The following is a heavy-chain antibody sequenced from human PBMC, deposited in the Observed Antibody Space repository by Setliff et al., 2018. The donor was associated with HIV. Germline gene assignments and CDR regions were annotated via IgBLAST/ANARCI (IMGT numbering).Heavy chain of an antibody. CDR1: GFTFSYHA. Sequence: LRLSCAASGFTFSYHAMTWVRQAPGKGLEWVAGISGSGESTYYAESVKGRFIISRDNAKNSLYLQMNSLRAEDTAVYYCARDATRGGDMDVWAKGTTVTVPS. J-gene: IGHJ6*03. CDR3: ARDATRGGDMDV. D-gene: IGHD2-15*01. V-gene: IGHV3-23*01. CDR2: ISGSGEST.